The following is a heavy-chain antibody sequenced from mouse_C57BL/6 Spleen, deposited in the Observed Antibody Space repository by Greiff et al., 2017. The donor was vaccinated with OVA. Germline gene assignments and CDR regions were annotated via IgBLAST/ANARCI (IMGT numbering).Heavy chain of an antibody. CDR3: ARSAQYKGPFAY. CDR1: GYTFTSYW. Sequence: QVQLQQPGAELVRPGSSVKLSCKASGYTFTSYWMHWVKQRPIQGLEWIGNIDPSDSETHYNQKFKDKATLTVDKSSSTAYMQLSSLTSEDSAVYYCARSAQYKGPFAYWGQGTLVTVSA. CDR2: IDPSDSET. V-gene: IGHV1-52*01. D-gene: IGHD1-3*01. J-gene: IGHJ3*01.